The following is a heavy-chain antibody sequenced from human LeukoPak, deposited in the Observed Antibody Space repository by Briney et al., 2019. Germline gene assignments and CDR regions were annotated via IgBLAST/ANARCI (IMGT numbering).Heavy chain of an antibody. CDR3: ASITAVAHAFDI. D-gene: IGHD4-23*01. CDR2: IYPGDSET. Sequence: GESLKISCKGSGYSFATFWIGWVRQMPGKGLEWMGIIYPGDSETRYSPSFQGQVTFSADKSITTAYLQWSSLKASDSAMYYCASITAVAHAFDIWGQGTMDTVSS. V-gene: IGHV5-51*01. J-gene: IGHJ3*02. CDR1: GYSFATFW.